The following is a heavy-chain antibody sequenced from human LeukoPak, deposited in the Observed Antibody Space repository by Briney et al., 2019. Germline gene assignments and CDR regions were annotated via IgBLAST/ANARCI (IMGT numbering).Heavy chain of an antibody. CDR2: INLDGSEK. V-gene: IGHV3-7*03. J-gene: IGHJ4*02. CDR1: GFIFSTSW. Sequence: PGGSLRLSCTASGFIFSTSWMTWVRQAPGKGLDWVANINLDGSEKYYVDSVKGRFTISRDNAKNSLYLQMNSLRAEDTAVYYCARDLMGIAYRGAFYYWGQGTLVTVSS. CDR3: ARDLMGIAYRGAFYY. D-gene: IGHD6-13*01.